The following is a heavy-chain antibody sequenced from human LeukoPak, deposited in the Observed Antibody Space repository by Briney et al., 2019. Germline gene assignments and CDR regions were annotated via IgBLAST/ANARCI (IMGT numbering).Heavy chain of an antibody. CDR3: ARDSGTYDILTGYFDY. J-gene: IGHJ4*02. CDR2: INPNSGGT. V-gene: IGHV1-2*02. Sequence: ASVKVSCKASGYTFTGYYMHWVRQAPGQGLEWMGWINPNSGGTNYAQKFQGRVTMTRDTSISTAYMELSRLRSDDTAVYYCARDSGTYDILTGYFDYWGQGTLVTVSS. CDR1: GYTFTGYY. D-gene: IGHD3-9*01.